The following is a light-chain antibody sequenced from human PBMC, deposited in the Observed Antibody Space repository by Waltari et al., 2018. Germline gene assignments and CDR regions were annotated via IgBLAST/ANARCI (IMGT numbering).Light chain of an antibody. J-gene: IGKJ1*01. CDR2: LAS. CDR3: QQYYSTPWT. CDR1: QSVLYRSNNKNY. Sequence: DIVMTQSPDSLAVSLGERATIRCKSSQSVLYRSNNKNYLLWYQQKPGQPPKLLIYLASTRESGVPDRFSGSGSGTDFTLTINSLQAEDVAVYYCQQYYSTPWTFGQGTKVEIK. V-gene: IGKV4-1*01.